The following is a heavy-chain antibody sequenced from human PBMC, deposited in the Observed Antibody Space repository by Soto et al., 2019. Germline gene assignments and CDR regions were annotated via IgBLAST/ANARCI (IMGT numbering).Heavy chain of an antibody. J-gene: IGHJ4*02. D-gene: IGHD6-13*01. CDR2: IYHSGTT. CDR3: AFPATADFDY. CDR1: GGAISSTNW. V-gene: IGHV4-4*02. Sequence: SETLSLTCAGSGGAISSTNWWTWVRQSPGRGLEWIGEIYHSGTTNYSPSLKSRVNIAVDMSTNHFSLTLISVTAADTAVYYCAFPATADFDYWGKGILVTVS.